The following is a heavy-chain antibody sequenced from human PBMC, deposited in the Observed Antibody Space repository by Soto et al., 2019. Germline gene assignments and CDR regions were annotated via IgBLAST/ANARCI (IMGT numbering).Heavy chain of an antibody. J-gene: IGHJ4*02. D-gene: IGHD4-17*01. CDR2: ISSSSSYT. CDR3: ATVGLERYGDYEYYFDY. V-gene: IGHV3-11*06. CDR1: GFTFSDYY. Sequence: QVQLVESGGGLVKPGGSLRLSCAASGFTFSDYYMSWIRQAPGKGLEWVSYISSSSSYTNYADSVKGRFTISRDNAKNSLYLQMNSLRAEDTAVYYCATVGLERYGDYEYYFDYWGQGTLVTVSS.